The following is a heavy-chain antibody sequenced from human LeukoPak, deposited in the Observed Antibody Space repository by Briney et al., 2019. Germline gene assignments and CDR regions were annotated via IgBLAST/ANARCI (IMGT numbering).Heavy chain of an antibody. J-gene: IGHJ4*02. Sequence: GESLKISCKGSGYSFTNHLLGWVRQMPGKGLEWMGLIYPGDSDTRYSPSFQGQVTISVDKSINTAYLHWSSLKASDTAIYYCARRWVTGSTWYYFDYWGQGTLVTVSS. CDR2: IYPGDSDT. CDR3: ARRWVTGSTWYYFDY. D-gene: IGHD1-7*01. CDR1: GYSFTNHL. V-gene: IGHV5-51*01.